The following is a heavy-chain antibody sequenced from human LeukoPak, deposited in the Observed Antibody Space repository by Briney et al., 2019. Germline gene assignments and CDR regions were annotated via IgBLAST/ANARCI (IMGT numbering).Heavy chain of an antibody. Sequence: PSETLSLTCIVSGGFINSRSYYWGWIRQPPGKGLEWIGSIYYSGTAYYNPSLKSRVTISLDTSKNQFSLKLSFVTTADTAVYCCAREGVILRDMDVWGKGTTVTVSS. V-gene: IGHV4-39*07. CDR2: IYYSGTA. CDR3: AREGVILRDMDV. D-gene: IGHD2/OR15-2a*01. CDR1: GGFINSRSYY. J-gene: IGHJ6*03.